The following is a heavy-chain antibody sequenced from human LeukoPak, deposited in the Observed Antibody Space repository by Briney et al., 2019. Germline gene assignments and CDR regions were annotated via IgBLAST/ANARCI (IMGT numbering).Heavy chain of an antibody. CDR2: IYYSGST. D-gene: IGHD6-19*01. J-gene: IGHJ4*02. V-gene: IGHV4-59*08. CDR1: GGSISSYY. Sequence: SETLSLTCTVSGGSISSYYWSWIRQPPGKGLEWIGYIYYSGSTNYNPSLKSRVTISVDTSKSQFSLKLSSVTAADTAVYYCARRLAVAGTVYFDYWGQGTLVTVSS. CDR3: ARRLAVAGTVYFDY.